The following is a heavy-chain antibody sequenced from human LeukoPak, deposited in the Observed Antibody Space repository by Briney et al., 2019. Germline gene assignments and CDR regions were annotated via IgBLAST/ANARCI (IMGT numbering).Heavy chain of an antibody. Sequence: PGGSLRLSCAASGFTFSSYGMHWVRQAPGKGLEWVAVISHDGSDKKYADSVKGRFTISRDNSKNTLSLQMNSLRAEDTAVYYCARVRMKRDGYNSGVFDYWGQGTLVTVSS. J-gene: IGHJ4*02. CDR2: ISHDGSDK. D-gene: IGHD5-24*01. CDR3: ARVRMKRDGYNSGVFDY. CDR1: GFTFSSYG. V-gene: IGHV3-30*03.